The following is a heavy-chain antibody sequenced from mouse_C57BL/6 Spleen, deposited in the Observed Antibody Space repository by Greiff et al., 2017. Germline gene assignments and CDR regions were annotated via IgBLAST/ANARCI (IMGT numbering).Heavy chain of an antibody. CDR2: IDPSDSET. J-gene: IGHJ4*01. V-gene: IGHV1-52*01. CDR1: GYTFTSYW. Sequence: VQLQQPGAELVRPGSSVKLSCKASGYTFTSYWMHWVKQRPIQGLEWIGNIDPSDSETHYNQKFKDKATLTVDKSSSTAYMQLSSLTSEDSAVYYCAREGLTVSYAMAYWGQGTSVTVSS. D-gene: IGHD4-1*01. CDR3: AREGLTVSYAMAY.